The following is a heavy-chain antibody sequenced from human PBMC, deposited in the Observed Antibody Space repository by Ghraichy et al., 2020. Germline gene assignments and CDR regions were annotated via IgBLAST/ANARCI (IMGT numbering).Heavy chain of an antibody. J-gene: IGHJ6*03. CDR3: AGAATGVYYYMDV. D-gene: IGHD1-1*01. V-gene: IGHV3-21*01. CDR1: GFTFSSYS. Sequence: GGSLRLSCVASGFTFSSYSMNWVRQAPGKGLEWVSSISTSSSYIYYADSVKGRFTISRDNAKNSLYLQMNSLRAEDTAVYYCAGAATGVYYYMDVWGKGTTVTVSS. CDR2: ISTSSSYI.